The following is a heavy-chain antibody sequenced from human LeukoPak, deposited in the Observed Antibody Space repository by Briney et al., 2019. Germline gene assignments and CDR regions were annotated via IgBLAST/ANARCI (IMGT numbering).Heavy chain of an antibody. Sequence: ASVKVSCKASGYTFTSYGINWVRQAPGQGLEWMGWISAYNGNTNYAQKLQGRVTMTTDTSTSTAYMELRSLRSDDTAVYYCARGPYCSSTSCYTTSYYYYMDVWGKGTTVTVSS. CDR1: GYTFTSYG. CDR2: ISAYNGNT. V-gene: IGHV1-18*01. D-gene: IGHD2-2*02. J-gene: IGHJ6*03. CDR3: ARGPYCSSTSCYTTSYYYYMDV.